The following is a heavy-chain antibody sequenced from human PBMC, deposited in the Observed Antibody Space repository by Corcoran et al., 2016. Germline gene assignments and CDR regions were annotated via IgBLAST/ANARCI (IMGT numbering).Heavy chain of an antibody. CDR3: ARGGITIFGVGDY. D-gene: IGHD3-3*01. V-gene: IGHV3-48*04. Sequence: EVQLVESGGGLVQPGGSLRLSCAASGFTFSSYSMNWVRQAPGKGLEWVSYFSSSSSTIYDADTVKGLFTISRDNAKNSLYLQMNSLRAEDTAGYYCARGGITIFGVGDYWGQGTLVTVSS. J-gene: IGHJ4*02. CDR2: FSSSSSTI. CDR1: GFTFSSYS.